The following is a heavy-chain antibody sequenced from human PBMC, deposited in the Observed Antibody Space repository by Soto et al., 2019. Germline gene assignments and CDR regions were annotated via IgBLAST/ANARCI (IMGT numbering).Heavy chain of an antibody. J-gene: IGHJ4*02. D-gene: IGHD3-22*01. CDR2: IHHTGGT. Sequence: QVHLQQWGAGLFKPSETVSLTCAVYGGSFTDDYWSWIRQPPGKGLEWIGEIHHTGGTNYNPSLKSRVSIAPDTAKSQFSLTPGSVTAADTAVYYCARGRAAISMIVVVFTGGSYYLDSWGQGTLVTASS. CDR1: GGSFTDDY. CDR3: ARGRAAISMIVVVFTGGSYYLDS. V-gene: IGHV4-34*01.